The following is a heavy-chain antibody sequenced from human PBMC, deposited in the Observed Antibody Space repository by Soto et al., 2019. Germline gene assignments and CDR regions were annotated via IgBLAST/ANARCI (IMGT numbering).Heavy chain of an antibody. CDR1: GGSISSYY. CDR2: IYYSGST. Sequence: SETLSLTCTVSGGSISSYYWSWIRQPPGKGLEWIGYIYYSGSTNYNPSLKSRVTISVDTSKNQFSLKLSSVTAADTAVYYCASLYSSSWYAPYYYYMDVWGKGTTVTVSS. D-gene: IGHD6-13*01. CDR3: ASLYSSSWYAPYYYYMDV. V-gene: IGHV4-59*01. J-gene: IGHJ6*03.